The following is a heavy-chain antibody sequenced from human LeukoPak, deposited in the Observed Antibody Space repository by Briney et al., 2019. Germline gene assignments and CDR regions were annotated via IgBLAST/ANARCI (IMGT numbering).Heavy chain of an antibody. J-gene: IGHJ5*02. CDR2: INIGGTNI. CDR1: GFTFGSYA. Sequence: GGSLRLSCTASGFTFGSYAMSWIRQAPGKGLEWLSYINIGGTNIHYADSVKGRFTISRDNAKKSLYLGMNNLRAEDTAVYYCATDGAGFDTWGQGVLVTVSS. CDR3: ATDGAGFDT. V-gene: IGHV3-11*01.